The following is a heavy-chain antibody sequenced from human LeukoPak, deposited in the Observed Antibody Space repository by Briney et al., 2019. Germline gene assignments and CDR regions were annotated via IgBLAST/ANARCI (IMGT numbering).Heavy chain of an antibody. CDR2: IIPILGIA. Sequence: SVKVSCKASGGTFSSYAISWVRQAPGQGLEWMGRIIPILGIANYAQKFQGRVTITADKSTSTAYMELSSLRSEDTAVYYCARVGQYSGYDYVCSYFDYWGQGTLVTVSS. J-gene: IGHJ4*02. CDR3: ARVGQYSGYDYVCSYFDY. V-gene: IGHV1-69*04. CDR1: GGTFSSYA. D-gene: IGHD5-12*01.